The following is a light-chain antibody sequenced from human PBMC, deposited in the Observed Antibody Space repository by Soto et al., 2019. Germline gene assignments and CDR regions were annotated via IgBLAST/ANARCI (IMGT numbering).Light chain of an antibody. CDR1: QSVNNNY. J-gene: IGKJ4*01. CDR3: HEEGRSHI. CDR2: GAS. Sequence: EIVLTQSPGTLSLSPGERATLSCRASQSVNNNYLAWYQQKRGQAPRLLVYGASTRATGIPDRVSGSVSGTDFSYIICKLEPEDFAGYYCHEEGRSHIFGGGNKVE. V-gene: IGKV3-20*01.